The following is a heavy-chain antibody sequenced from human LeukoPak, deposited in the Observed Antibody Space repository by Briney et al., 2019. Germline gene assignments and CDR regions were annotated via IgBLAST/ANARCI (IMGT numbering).Heavy chain of an antibody. Sequence: GGSLRLSCAVSGFTFSSYAMSWVRQAPGKGLEWVSGISGSGLNTYYADSVKGRLTISRDISKNTLYLQMISLRVEDTAVYYCAIEVAYSGSSTGLDYWGQGTLVTVSS. J-gene: IGHJ4*02. CDR2: ISGSGLNT. CDR3: AIEVAYSGSSTGLDY. CDR1: GFTFSSYA. D-gene: IGHD6-6*01. V-gene: IGHV3-23*01.